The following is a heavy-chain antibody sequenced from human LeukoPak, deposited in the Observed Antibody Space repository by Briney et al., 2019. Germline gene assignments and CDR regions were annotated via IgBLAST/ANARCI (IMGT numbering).Heavy chain of an antibody. CDR2: INTDGSGT. CDR3: ARDEGPYY. J-gene: IGHJ4*02. CDR1: GFTFSSYW. Sequence: GGSLRLSCVVSGFTFSSYWMYWVRQAPGKGLVWVSRINTDGSGTRYPDSVKGRFTISRDNAKITLYLQMNSLRAEDTAVYYCARDEGPYYWGQGTLVTVSS. V-gene: IGHV3-74*01.